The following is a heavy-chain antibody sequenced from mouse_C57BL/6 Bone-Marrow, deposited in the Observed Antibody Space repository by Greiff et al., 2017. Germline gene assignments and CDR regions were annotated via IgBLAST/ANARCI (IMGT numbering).Heavy chain of an antibody. CDR1: GYTFTDYE. CDR3: WNYYAMDY. Sequence: VQLQESGAELVRPGASVTLSCKASGYTFTDYEMHWVKQTPVHGLEWIGAIDPETGGTAYNQKFKGKAILTADKSSSTAYMELRSLTSEDSAVYYCWNYYAMDYWGQGTSVTVSS. J-gene: IGHJ4*01. V-gene: IGHV1-15*01. CDR2: IDPETGGT.